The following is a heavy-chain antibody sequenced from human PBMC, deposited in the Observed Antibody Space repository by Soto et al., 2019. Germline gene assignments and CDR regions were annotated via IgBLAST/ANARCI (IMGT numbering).Heavy chain of an antibody. Sequence: QLQLQESGSGLVKPSQTLSLTCAVSGGSISSGNSYAWSWIRQPPGKGLEWIGSISHTGRTSYNPSLKGRVTMSVDKSKNQFSLKLSSVTAAAMAVYYCARAVAPYLVTWFDPWGQGSLVIVSS. CDR2: ISHTGRT. D-gene: IGHD2-21*02. V-gene: IGHV4-30-2*01. CDR1: GGSISSGNSYA. CDR3: ARAVAPYLVTWFDP. J-gene: IGHJ5*02.